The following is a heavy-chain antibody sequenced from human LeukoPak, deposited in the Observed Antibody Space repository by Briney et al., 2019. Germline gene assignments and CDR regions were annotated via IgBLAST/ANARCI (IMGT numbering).Heavy chain of an antibody. Sequence: SETLSLTCTVSGGSISSYYWSWIRQPPGKGLEWIGYIYYSGSTNYNPSLKSRVTISVDTSKNQFSLKLGSVTAADTAVYYCARQDYGDYGDANWFDPWGQGTLVTVSS. CDR3: ARQDYGDYGDANWFDP. D-gene: IGHD4-17*01. J-gene: IGHJ5*02. CDR1: GGSISSYY. CDR2: IYYSGST. V-gene: IGHV4-59*08.